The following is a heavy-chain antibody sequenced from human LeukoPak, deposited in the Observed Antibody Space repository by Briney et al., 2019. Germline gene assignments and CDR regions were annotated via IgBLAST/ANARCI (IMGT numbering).Heavy chain of an antibody. CDR2: ISYDGSNK. CDR3: AKDGGIVGAPGPH. Sequence: GRSLRLSCAASGFTFSSYAMHWVRQAPGKGLEWVAVISYDGSNKYYADSVKGRFTISRDNSKNTLYLQMNSLRAEDTAVYYCAKDGGIVGAPGPHWGQGTLVTVSS. V-gene: IGHV3-30*04. D-gene: IGHD1-26*01. CDR1: GFTFSSYA. J-gene: IGHJ4*02.